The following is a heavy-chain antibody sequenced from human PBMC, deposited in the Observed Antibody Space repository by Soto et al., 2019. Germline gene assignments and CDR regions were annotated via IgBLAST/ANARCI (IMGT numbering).Heavy chain of an antibody. D-gene: IGHD3-9*01. V-gene: IGHV3-30*18. J-gene: IGHJ4*02. Sequence: GGSLRLSCAASGFTFSGYGMHWVRQAPGKGLEWVAVISYDGSNNYYADSVKGRLTISRDNSKNALYLQMDSLRAEDTAVYYCAKGGKILTGYPLDYWGQGALVTVSS. CDR3: AKGGKILTGYPLDY. CDR1: GFTFSGYG. CDR2: ISYDGSNN.